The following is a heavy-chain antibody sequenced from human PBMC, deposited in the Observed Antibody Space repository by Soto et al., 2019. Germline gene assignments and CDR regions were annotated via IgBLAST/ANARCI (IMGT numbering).Heavy chain of an antibody. D-gene: IGHD5-18*01. Sequence: QVQLVQSGAEVKKPGASVKVSCKASGYTFTSYGISWVRQAPGQGLEWMGWISAYNGNTNYAQKLQGRVTMTTDTSTSTAYTELRSLRSDDTAVYYCARNPHWIQLWPNFDYWGQGTLVTVSS. V-gene: IGHV1-18*01. J-gene: IGHJ4*02. CDR3: ARNPHWIQLWPNFDY. CDR1: GYTFTSYG. CDR2: ISAYNGNT.